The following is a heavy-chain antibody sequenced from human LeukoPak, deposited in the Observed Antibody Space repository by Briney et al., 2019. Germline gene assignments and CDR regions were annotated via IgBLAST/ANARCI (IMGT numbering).Heavy chain of an antibody. Sequence: GGSLRLSCAASGFTLSSYWMHWVRQAPGNGLGWVSRINSDGSSTSYADSVKGRFTISRDNAKNTPYLQMDIVRAEDTAVYYCAKGQWGATNAFDIWGQGTLVTVSS. CDR1: GFTLSSYW. CDR3: AKGQWGATNAFDI. V-gene: IGHV3-74*01. CDR2: INSDGSST. J-gene: IGHJ3*02. D-gene: IGHD6-19*01.